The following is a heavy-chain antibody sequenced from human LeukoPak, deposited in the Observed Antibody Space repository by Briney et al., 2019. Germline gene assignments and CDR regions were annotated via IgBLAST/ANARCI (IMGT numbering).Heavy chain of an antibody. CDR1: GFXFSTYA. Sequence: PGGSLRLSCSASGFXFSTYAMHWVRQAPGKGLEYVSAISSNGISTYYADSMKGRFTISRDNSKNTLYLQMSSLRAEDTAVYYCVKDLYGWEPKSGDYWGQGTLVTVSS. J-gene: IGHJ4*02. D-gene: IGHD1-26*01. CDR3: VKDLYGWEPKSGDY. V-gene: IGHV3-64D*09. CDR2: ISSNGIST.